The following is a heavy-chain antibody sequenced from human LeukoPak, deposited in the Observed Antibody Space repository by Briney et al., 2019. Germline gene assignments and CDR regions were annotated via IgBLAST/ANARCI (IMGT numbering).Heavy chain of an antibody. CDR1: GFTFSSYA. V-gene: IGHV3-30-3*01. CDR2: ISYDGSNK. D-gene: IGHD3-10*01. Sequence: PGRSLRLSCAASGFTFSSYAMHWVRQAPGKGLEWVAVISYDGSNKYYADSVKGRFTISRDNSKNTLYLQMNSLRAEDTAVYYCAKADVLLWFGELPKWSDPWGQGTLVTVSS. CDR3: AKADVLLWFGELPKWSDP. J-gene: IGHJ5*02.